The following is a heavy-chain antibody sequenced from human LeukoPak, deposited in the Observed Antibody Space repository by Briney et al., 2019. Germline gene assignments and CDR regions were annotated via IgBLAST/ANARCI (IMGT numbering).Heavy chain of an antibody. D-gene: IGHD3-22*01. Sequence: GASVKVSCKASGYTFTSYGISWVRQAPGQGLEWMGWISAYNGNTNYAQKLQGRVTMTTDTSTSTAYMELRSLRSDDTAVYYCARDQTAGYYYDSSGYYYVNYFDYWGQGTLVTVSS. V-gene: IGHV1-18*01. CDR2: ISAYNGNT. CDR3: ARDQTAGYYYDSSGYYYVNYFDY. J-gene: IGHJ4*02. CDR1: GYTFTSYG.